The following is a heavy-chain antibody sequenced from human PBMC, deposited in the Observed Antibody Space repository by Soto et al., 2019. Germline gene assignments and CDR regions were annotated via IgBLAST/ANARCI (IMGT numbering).Heavy chain of an antibody. CDR3: ARESTWFGESFIDY. Sequence: SETLSLTCAVYGGSFSGYYWSWIRQPPGKGLEWIGEINHSGSTNYNPSLKSRVTISVDTSKNQFSLKLSSVTAADTAVYYCARESTWFGESFIDYWGQGTLVTV. D-gene: IGHD3-10*01. CDR1: GGSFSGYY. J-gene: IGHJ4*02. V-gene: IGHV4-34*01. CDR2: INHSGST.